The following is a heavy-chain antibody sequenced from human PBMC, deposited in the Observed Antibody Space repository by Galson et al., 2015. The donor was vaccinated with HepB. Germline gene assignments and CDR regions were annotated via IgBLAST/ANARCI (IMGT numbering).Heavy chain of an antibody. CDR3: ARSEFVVVPAARYYYYYYMDV. V-gene: IGHV3-7*03. D-gene: IGHD2-2*01. Sequence: LRLSCAASGFTFNSYWMSWVRQAPGKGLEWVANIKQDGSEKYYVDSVKGRFTISRDNAKNSLYLQMNSLRAEDTAVYYCARSEFVVVPAARYYYYYYMDVWGKGTTVTVSS. CDR1: GFTFNSYW. J-gene: IGHJ6*03. CDR2: IKQDGSEK.